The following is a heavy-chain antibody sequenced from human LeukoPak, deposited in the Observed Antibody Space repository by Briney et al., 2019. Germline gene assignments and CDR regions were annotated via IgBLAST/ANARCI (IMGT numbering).Heavy chain of an antibody. D-gene: IGHD3-22*01. J-gene: IGHJ4*02. CDR1: GGTFSSYA. CDR2: IIPILGIA. CDR3: ARDSLDSSGYTGY. V-gene: IGHV1-69*04. Sequence: SVKVSCKASGGTFSSYAISWVRQAPGQGLEWMGRIIPILGIANYAQKFQGRVTITADKSTSTAYMELSSLRSEDTAVYYCARDSLDSSGYTGYWGQRTLVTISS.